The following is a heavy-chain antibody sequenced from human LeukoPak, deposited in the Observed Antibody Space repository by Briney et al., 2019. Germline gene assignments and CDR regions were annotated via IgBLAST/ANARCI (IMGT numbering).Heavy chain of an antibody. D-gene: IGHD2-8*01. CDR2: IKKDGSQK. J-gene: IGHJ4*02. CDR1: GLTVSDHW. CDR3: AKWGGTETSSFDY. V-gene: IGHV3-7*01. Sequence: GESLKISFVASGLTVSDHWMSCLRQAPGKGLEWEANIKKDGSQKVYGDSVKGRFTNSRDNSKKSLFLHMSGLKEDDTAIYYCAKWGGTETSSFDYWGQGALVTVSS.